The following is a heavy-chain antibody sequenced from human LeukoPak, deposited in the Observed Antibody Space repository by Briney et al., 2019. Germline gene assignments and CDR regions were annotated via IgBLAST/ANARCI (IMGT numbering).Heavy chain of an antibody. J-gene: IGHJ4*02. D-gene: IGHD5-18*01. Sequence: GGSLRLSCAASGFTFSDYGLHWVRQAPGKGLEWVAFIRYDGSFKYYADSVKGRFTISRDNSKNTLYLQMNSLRAEDTAVYYCAKSHGYSYGFDYWGQGTLVTVSS. CDR1: GFTFSDYG. V-gene: IGHV3-30*02. CDR3: AKSHGYSYGFDY. CDR2: IRYDGSFK.